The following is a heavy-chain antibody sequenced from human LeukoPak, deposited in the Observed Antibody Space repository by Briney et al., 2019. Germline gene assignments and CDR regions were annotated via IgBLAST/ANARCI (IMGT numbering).Heavy chain of an antibody. J-gene: IGHJ6*02. CDR2: INHSGRT. Sequence: SPTLSLTCAVYGGSFSGYYWSWIRHPPGKGLGWIGEINHSGRTNYSPSLKSRATISVDTSKNQFSLKLNSVTAAETAVCYCALLWLGEGYEYYGMDVWGQGTTVTVSS. CDR3: ALLWLGEGYEYYGMDV. CDR1: GGSFSGYY. V-gene: IGHV4-34*01. D-gene: IGHD3-10*01.